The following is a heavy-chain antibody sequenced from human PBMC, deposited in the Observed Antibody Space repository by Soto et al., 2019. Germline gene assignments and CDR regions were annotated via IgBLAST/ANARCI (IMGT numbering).Heavy chain of an antibody. J-gene: IGHJ4*02. CDR1: GGSISSTSNY. V-gene: IGHV4-39*01. D-gene: IGHD6-13*01. CDR3: ATSIAGRCDY. CDR2: VSYTGTT. Sequence: PSETLSLTCTVSGGSISSTSNYWGWIRQPPGQGPEWMGSVSYTGTTYHNPSFRSRVTMSVDTSKNQFSLKLSSVTAADTAVYYCATSIAGRCDYWGRGTLVTVSS.